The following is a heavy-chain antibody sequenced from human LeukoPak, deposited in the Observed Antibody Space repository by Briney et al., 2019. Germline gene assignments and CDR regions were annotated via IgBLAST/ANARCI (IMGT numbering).Heavy chain of an antibody. CDR1: RDPISSYY. V-gene: IGHV4-59*01. CDR3: ARGPITIFGVVIPHYYL. J-gene: IGHJ5*02. D-gene: IGHD3-3*01. Sequence: PSETLSLTCTVSRDPISSYYWRWLRQPPGKGLEWIGYIDNSGNTNSNPSLKSRVTMSVDTSKNQFSPKLSSVIAADTAVYYWARGPITIFGVVIPHYYLWGQGTLVTVSS. CDR2: IDNSGNT.